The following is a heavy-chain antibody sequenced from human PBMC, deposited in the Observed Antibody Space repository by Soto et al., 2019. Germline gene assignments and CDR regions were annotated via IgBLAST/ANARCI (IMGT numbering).Heavy chain of an antibody. D-gene: IGHD2-8*02. CDR1: GYTFTSYA. J-gene: IGHJ6*02. Sequence: ASVKVSCKASGYTFTSYAMHWMRQAPGQRLEWMGWINAGNGNTKYSQKFQGRVTITRDTSASTAYMELSSLRSEDTAVYCCASWSRTQYYYGMDVWGQGTTVTVSS. CDR3: ASWSRTQYYYGMDV. V-gene: IGHV1-3*01. CDR2: INAGNGNT.